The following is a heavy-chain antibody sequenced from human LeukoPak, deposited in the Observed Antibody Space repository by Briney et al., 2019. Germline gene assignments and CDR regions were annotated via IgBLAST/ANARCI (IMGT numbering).Heavy chain of an antibody. CDR1: GFTFSSFW. Sequence: GGSLRLSCAASGFTFSSFWITWVRQAPGKGLEWVAYINPDGSEIYYADSVKGRFTLSRDNTKNSLFLQMYSLRAEDTAVYYCARGHYGLDVWGQGTTVIVSS. CDR3: ARGHYGLDV. V-gene: IGHV3-7*05. CDR2: INPDGSEI. J-gene: IGHJ6*02.